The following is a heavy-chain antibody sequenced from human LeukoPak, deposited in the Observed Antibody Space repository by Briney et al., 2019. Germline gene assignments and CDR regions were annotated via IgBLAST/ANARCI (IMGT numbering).Heavy chain of an antibody. V-gene: IGHV3-74*01. CDR2: IKSDGSST. J-gene: IGHJ4*02. Sequence: GGSLRLSCAASGFTFSSYWMHWVRQAPGKGLVWVSRIKSDGSSTSYADSVKGRFTISRDNAKDTLYLQMNSLRAEDTAVYYCARVGSYDFWIEGSYFDYWGQGTLVTVSS. CDR3: ARVGSYDFWIEGSYFDY. CDR1: GFTFSSYW. D-gene: IGHD3-3*01.